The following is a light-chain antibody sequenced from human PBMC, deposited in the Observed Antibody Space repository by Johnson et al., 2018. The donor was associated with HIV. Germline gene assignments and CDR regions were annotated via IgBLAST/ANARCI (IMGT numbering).Light chain of an antibody. J-gene: IGLJ1*01. CDR1: SSDIGNNY. CDR3: ETWDSSLSAGNV. Sequence: QSVLTQPPSVSAAPGQKVTISCSGSSSDIGNNYVSWYQQLPGTAPKLLIYDNNKRPSGIPDRFSGSKSGTSATLAITGLQTGDEADYYCETWDSSLSAGNVFGTGTKVTVL. CDR2: DNN. V-gene: IGLV1-51*01.